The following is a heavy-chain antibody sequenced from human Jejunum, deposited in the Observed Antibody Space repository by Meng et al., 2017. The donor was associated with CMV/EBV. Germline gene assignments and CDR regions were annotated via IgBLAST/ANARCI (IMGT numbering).Heavy chain of an antibody. V-gene: IGHV4-30-4*08. CDR2: IHDTGST. CDR3: ARGSIFVSFDS. CDR1: GGSIGSGDYY. J-gene: IGHJ4*02. Sequence: QVLLQESGQGLVKPSQTLSLTCSVSGGSIGSGDYYRSWIRQPPGKGLEWIGYIHDTGSTSHNPSLKSRVDISLGTSKNQFSLTLNSVTAEDTAVYFCARGSIFVSFDSWGQGTLVTVSS. D-gene: IGHD3-3*01.